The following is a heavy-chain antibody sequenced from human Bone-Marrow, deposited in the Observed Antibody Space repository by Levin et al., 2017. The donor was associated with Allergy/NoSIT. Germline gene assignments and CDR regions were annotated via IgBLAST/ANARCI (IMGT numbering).Heavy chain of an antibody. J-gene: IGHJ3*02. CDR3: ATLNLSMIVVGNDAFDI. CDR1: GYTFTSYD. D-gene: IGHD3-22*01. Sequence: RASVKVSCKASGYTFTSYDINWVRQATGQGLEWMGWMNPNSGNTGYAQKFQGRVTMTRNTSISTAYMELSSLRSEDTAVYYCATLNLSMIVVGNDAFDIWGQGTMVTVSS. V-gene: IGHV1-8*01. CDR2: MNPNSGNT.